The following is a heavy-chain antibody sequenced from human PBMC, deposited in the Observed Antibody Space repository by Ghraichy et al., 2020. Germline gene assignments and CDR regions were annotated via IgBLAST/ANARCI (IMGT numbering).Heavy chain of an antibody. CDR2: INWNSGMI. D-gene: IGHD6-19*01. J-gene: IGHJ4*02. CDR3: AKGTMTIVVAGSALLDN. V-gene: IGHV3-9*01. Sequence: GGSLRLSCAASGFTFNDYAMHWVRQLPGKGLEWVSGINWNSGMIGYADSVKGRFTISRDNAKNSLYLQMNSLRAEDTALYYCAKGTMTIVVAGSALLDNWGQGTLVTVSS. CDR1: GFTFNDYA.